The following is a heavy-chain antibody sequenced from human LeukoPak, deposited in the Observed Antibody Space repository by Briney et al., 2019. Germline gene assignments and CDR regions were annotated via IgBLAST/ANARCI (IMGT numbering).Heavy chain of an antibody. V-gene: IGHV3-30-3*01. D-gene: IGHD6-13*01. CDR1: GFTFSNYA. CDR2: ISYDGTSK. CDR3: ARDQSAGYSSSASSSWGRLGD. Sequence: GGFLRLSCAASGFTFSNYAIHWVRQAPGKGLEWVAVISYDGTSKYYEDSVKGRFTISRDNSKNTLYLQMSSLRAEDTAVYYCARDQSAGYSSSASSSWGRLGDWGQGTLVTVSS. J-gene: IGHJ4*02.